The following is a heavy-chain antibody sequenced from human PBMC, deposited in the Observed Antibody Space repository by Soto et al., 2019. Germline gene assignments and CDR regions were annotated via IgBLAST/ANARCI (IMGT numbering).Heavy chain of an antibody. V-gene: IGHV5-51*01. CDR2: IYRCDSDT. CDR1: GYSFTSYW. J-gene: IGHJ4*02. CDR3: ARPKYASSGYSMPDY. Sequence: PWESLKISCKGPGYSFTSYWIGLVLQMPGKGLEWMGIIYRCDSDTRYSPSFQGQVTISADKSISTAYLQWSSLKASDTAMYYCARPKYASSGYSMPDYWGQGTLVTVSS. D-gene: IGHD3-22*01.